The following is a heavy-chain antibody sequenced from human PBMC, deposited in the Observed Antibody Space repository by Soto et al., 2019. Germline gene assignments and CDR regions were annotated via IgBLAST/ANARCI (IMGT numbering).Heavy chain of an antibody. J-gene: IGHJ3*02. V-gene: IGHV5-10-1*01. Sequence: AGESLKISCKGPGYSFTSYWISWVRQMPGKGLEWMGRIDPSDSYTNYSPSFQGHVTISADKSISTAYLQWSSLKASDTAMYYCARLVVITKDAFDIWGQGTMVTVSS. CDR3: ARLVVITKDAFDI. D-gene: IGHD3-22*01. CDR1: GYSFTSYW. CDR2: IDPSDSYT.